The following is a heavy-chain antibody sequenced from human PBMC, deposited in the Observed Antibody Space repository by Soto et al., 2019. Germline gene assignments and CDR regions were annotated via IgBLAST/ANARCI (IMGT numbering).Heavy chain of an antibody. CDR2: IYHSGST. V-gene: IGHV4-38-2*01. D-gene: IGHD6-13*01. Sequence: SETLSLTCAVSGYSISSDYFWGWIRQPPGKGLEWIGRIYHSGSTYFNPSLKSRATISVDTSKNQFSLKLSSVTATDTAVYYCARGVGSSSWKGYYYGMDVWGQGTTVTVSS. CDR3: ARGVGSSSWKGYYYGMDV. CDR1: GYSISSDYF. J-gene: IGHJ6*02.